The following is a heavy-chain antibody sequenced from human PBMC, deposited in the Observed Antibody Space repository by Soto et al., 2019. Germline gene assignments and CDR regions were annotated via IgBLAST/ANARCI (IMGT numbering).Heavy chain of an antibody. CDR2: ISCSGSTI. CDR1: GFTFSDYY. J-gene: IGHJ4*02. Sequence: QVQLVESGGGLVKPGGSLRLSCEASGFTFSDYYMSWARQAPGKGLEWVSYISCSGSTIYYADSVKGRFTISRDNAKNSLYLQMNGLTADDTAVYYCAREGMTRLQAASRYWGQGTLVTVSS. D-gene: IGHD4-4*01. CDR3: AREGMTRLQAASRY. V-gene: IGHV3-11*01.